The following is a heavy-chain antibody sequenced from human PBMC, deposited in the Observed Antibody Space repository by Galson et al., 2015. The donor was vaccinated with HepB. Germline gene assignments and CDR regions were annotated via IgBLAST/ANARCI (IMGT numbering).Heavy chain of an antibody. Sequence: SVKVSCKASGYTFTSYGISWVRQAPGQGLEWMGWISAYNGNTNYAQKLQGRVTMTTDTSTSTAYMELRSLRSDDTAVYYCARDPSEALRGRVGDAFDIWGQGTMVTVSS. CDR3: ARDPSEALRGRVGDAFDI. D-gene: IGHD4-17*01. J-gene: IGHJ3*02. V-gene: IGHV1-18*01. CDR1: GYTFTSYG. CDR2: ISAYNGNT.